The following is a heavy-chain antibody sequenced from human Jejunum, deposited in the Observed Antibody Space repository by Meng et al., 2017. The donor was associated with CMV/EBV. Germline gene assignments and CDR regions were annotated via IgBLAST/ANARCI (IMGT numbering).Heavy chain of an antibody. Sequence: LLMAGCVGLPPGGSLLTACAVTGFTFINYDMTWARQAPGKGLEWVSGILGDGSRVHYAVSVRGRFTISRDNPKNTGYLQMNSLTVDDTAIYYCASHAFGMAKGWGQGALVTVSS. CDR1: GFTFINYD. V-gene: IGHV3-23*01. D-gene: IGHD3-10*01. CDR2: ILGDGSRV. CDR3: ASHAFGMAKG. J-gene: IGHJ4*02.